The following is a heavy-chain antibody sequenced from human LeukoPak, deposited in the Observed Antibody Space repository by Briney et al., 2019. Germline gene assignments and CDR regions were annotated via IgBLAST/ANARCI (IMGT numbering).Heavy chain of an antibody. CDR1: GFTFDDFG. CDR2: INWNGANT. V-gene: IGHV3-20*04. D-gene: IGHD1-26*01. Sequence: PGGSLRLSCVASGFTFDDFGLSWVRQVPGRGLEWVARINWNGANTGYADSVKGRFTISRDNAENSVYLQMNSLRVEDTGVYYCTRDTGGIGSYPDYWGQGTLVTVSS. J-gene: IGHJ4*02. CDR3: TRDTGGIGSYPDY.